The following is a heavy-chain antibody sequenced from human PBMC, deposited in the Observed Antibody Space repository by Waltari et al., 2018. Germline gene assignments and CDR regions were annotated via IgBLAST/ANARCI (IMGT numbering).Heavy chain of an antibody. Sequence: QVQLVQSETEVKKPGASVTVSCKTSGYVFTNSGITWVRQAPGQGLEWVGWISAYNGNTKYAQQFQGRVTLTTESSTGTAYMDLRNLRSDDSAVYYCARLSVTLSGVVVGSMDVWGQGTTVTVSS. V-gene: IGHV1-18*01. CDR1: GYVFTNSG. D-gene: IGHD3-3*01. CDR3: ARLSVTLSGVVVGSMDV. CDR2: ISAYNGNT. J-gene: IGHJ6*02.